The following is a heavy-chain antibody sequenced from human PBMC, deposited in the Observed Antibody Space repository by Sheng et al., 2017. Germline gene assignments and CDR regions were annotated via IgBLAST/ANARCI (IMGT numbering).Heavy chain of an antibody. Sequence: QLQLQESGPGLVKPSETLSLTCTVSGGSISSSSYYWGWIRQPPGKGLEWIGSIYYSGSTYYNPSLKSRVTISVDTSKNQFSLKLSSVTAADTAVYYCARAGYSSGWYSNWFDPWGQGTLVTVSS. CDR2: IYYSGST. CDR3: ARAGYSSGWYSNWFDP. D-gene: IGHD6-19*01. CDR1: GGSISSSSYY. V-gene: IGHV4-39*01. J-gene: IGHJ5*02.